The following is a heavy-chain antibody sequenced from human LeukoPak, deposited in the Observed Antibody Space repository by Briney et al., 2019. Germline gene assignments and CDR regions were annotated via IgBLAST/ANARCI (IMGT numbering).Heavy chain of an antibody. J-gene: IGHJ6*04. Sequence: GRSLRLSCAASGFTFSSYGMHWVRQAPGKGLEWVAVIWYDGSNKYYADSVKGRFTISRDNSKNTLYLQMNSLRAEDTAVYYCARGHATVDCRSEKCSYHYYGMDVWGKGTTVIVAS. CDR3: ARGHATVDCRSEKCSYHYYGMDV. D-gene: IGHD2-2*01. V-gene: IGHV3-33*01. CDR1: GFTFSSYG. CDR2: IWYDGSNK.